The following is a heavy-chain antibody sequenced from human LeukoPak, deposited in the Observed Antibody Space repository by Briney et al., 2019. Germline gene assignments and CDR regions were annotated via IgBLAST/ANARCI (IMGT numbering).Heavy chain of an antibody. Sequence: SETLSLTCAVYGGSFSGYYWSWIRQPPGKGLEWIGEINHSGSTNYNPSLKSRVTISVDTSKNQFSLKLSSVTAADTAVYYCARVWGGDPTTYAFDIWGQGTMVTVSS. CDR1: GGSFSGYY. V-gene: IGHV4-34*01. J-gene: IGHJ3*02. CDR3: ARVWGGDPTTYAFDI. D-gene: IGHD2-21*02. CDR2: INHSGST.